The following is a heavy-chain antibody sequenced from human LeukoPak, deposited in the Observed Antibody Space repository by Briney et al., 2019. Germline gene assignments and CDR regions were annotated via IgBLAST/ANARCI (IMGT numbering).Heavy chain of an antibody. CDR3: ATSDGTVTTFQY. Sequence: ASVKVSCKASGYTFTSFGISWVRQAPGQGLEWMGWIDAYNTNTKSAQRLQGRVTMTTDTSASTAYVELGSLRSDDTAVYYCATSDGTVTTFQYWGQGTLVTVSS. V-gene: IGHV1-18*01. J-gene: IGHJ4*02. D-gene: IGHD4-11*01. CDR2: IDAYNTNT. CDR1: GYTFTSFG.